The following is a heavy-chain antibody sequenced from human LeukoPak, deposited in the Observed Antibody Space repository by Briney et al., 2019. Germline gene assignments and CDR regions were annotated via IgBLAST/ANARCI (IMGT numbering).Heavy chain of an antibody. J-gene: IGHJ6*02. CDR1: GGSISSYY. Sequence: SETLSLTCTVSGGSISSYYWSWIRQPPGKGLEWIGYIYYSGSTNYNPSLKSRVTISVDTSKNQFSLKLSSVTAADTAVYSCARHAYRYYGLDVWGQGTTVTVSS. CDR2: IYYSGST. D-gene: IGHD3-16*02. CDR3: ARHAYRYYGLDV. V-gene: IGHV4-59*08.